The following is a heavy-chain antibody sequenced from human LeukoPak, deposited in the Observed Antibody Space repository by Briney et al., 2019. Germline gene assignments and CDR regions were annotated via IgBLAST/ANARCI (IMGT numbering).Heavy chain of an antibody. CDR3: ARGWKVLRYFDWLFD. D-gene: IGHD3-9*01. J-gene: IGHJ4*02. CDR1: GYTFTSYD. V-gene: IGHV1-8*01. Sequence: ASVKVSCKASGYTFTSYDINWVRQATGQGLEWMGWMNPNSGNTGYAQKFQGRVTMTRNTSISTAYMELSSLRSEDTAVYYCARGWKVLRYFDWLFDWGQGTLVTVSS. CDR2: MNPNSGNT.